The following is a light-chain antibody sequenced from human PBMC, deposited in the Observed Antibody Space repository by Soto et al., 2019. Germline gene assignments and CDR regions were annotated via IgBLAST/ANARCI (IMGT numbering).Light chain of an antibody. CDR2: DVT. CDR1: SSDVGGYNY. V-gene: IGLV2-14*03. J-gene: IGLJ1*01. CDR3: SSYTRSNTYV. Sequence: QPVLTQPASASGAPGQSITISCTGTSSDVGGYNYVSWYQQHPGKAPKLMIFDVTNRPSGVSNRFSGSKSGNTASLTISGLQAEDEGDYYCSSYTRSNTYVFGTGTKVTVL.